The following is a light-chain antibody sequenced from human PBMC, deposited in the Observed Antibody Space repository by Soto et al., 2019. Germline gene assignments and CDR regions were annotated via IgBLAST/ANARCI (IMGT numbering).Light chain of an antibody. CDR3: QQYNSWPYT. CDR2: DAS. CDR1: QSVNTN. J-gene: IGKJ2*01. V-gene: IGKV3-15*01. Sequence: ETVMTQSPATLSASPGERAPLSCRASQSVNTNLAWYQQKPGQAPGLLIYDASTRATGIPASFSGSGSGTEFTLTIRSLQSEDSAVYYCQQYNSWPYTFGQGTKLEI.